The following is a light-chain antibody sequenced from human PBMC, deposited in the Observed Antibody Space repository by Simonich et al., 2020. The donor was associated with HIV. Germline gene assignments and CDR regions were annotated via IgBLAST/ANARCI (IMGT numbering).Light chain of an antibody. V-gene: IGKV3-11*01. CDR2: DAS. CDR1: QRVSNY. CDR3: QQRTNWRT. J-gene: IGKJ1*01. Sequence: EIVLTQSPDILSLSPGERATLSCRASQRVSNYLAWYQQKPGQAPRLLIYDASNRATGIPARFSGSGSGTDFTLTISSREPEDFAVYYCQQRTNWRTFGQGTKVEIK.